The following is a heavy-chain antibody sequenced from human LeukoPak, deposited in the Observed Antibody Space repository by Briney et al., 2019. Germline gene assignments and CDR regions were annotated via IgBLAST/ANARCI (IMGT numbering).Heavy chain of an antibody. CDR3: ARVNLRGSNYNWFDP. J-gene: IGHJ5*02. D-gene: IGHD3-10*01. CDR1: GGTFLSHT. CDR2: ITPVIETA. V-gene: IGHV1-69*08. Sequence: ASVKVSCKPSGGTFLSHTFSWVRQAPGHGLEGIGKITPVIETAKYAQTFQGRLSIYTDKDTTRVYMDLSGLRPDDTADYYCARVNLRGSNYNWFDPWGQGTRVIVSS.